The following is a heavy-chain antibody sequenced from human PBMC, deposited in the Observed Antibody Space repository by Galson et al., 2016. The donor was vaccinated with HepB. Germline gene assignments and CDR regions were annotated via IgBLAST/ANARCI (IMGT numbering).Heavy chain of an antibody. CDR3: ARRRTTLENRCQLDV. V-gene: IGHV4-59*01. J-gene: IGHJ6*04. D-gene: IGHD1-1*01. CDR2: GYYTGSS. CDR1: GGSISSYY. Sequence: SETLSLTCSLTGGSISSYYWSWIRQPPGQGLEWIGPGYYTGSSDYNPSLKSRVRDSVDTAKNQFSLRLNSVTTADTAVYYGARRRTTLENRCQLDVGGKGTTVTVSS.